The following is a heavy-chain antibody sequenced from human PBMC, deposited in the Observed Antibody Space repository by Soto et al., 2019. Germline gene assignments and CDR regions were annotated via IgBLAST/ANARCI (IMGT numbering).Heavy chain of an antibody. CDR2: ISSDGSDK. D-gene: IGHD2-15*01. CDR3: VKGSEVARQELDY. Sequence: HVQLVESGGGVVQPGRSLRLSCAASGFSFTSCGMHWVRQAPGKRLEWVAAISSDGSDKYYSESVKGRFTISRDNSKNTLFLQMNSLRVEDTAVYYCVKGSEVARQELDYWGQGTLVTVSS. CDR1: GFSFTSCG. V-gene: IGHV3-30*18. J-gene: IGHJ4*02.